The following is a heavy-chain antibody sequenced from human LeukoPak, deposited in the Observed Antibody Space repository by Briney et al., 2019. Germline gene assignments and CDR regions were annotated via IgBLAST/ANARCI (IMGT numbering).Heavy chain of an antibody. D-gene: IGHD6-13*01. J-gene: IGHJ1*01. CDR1: GGSISSSSYY. CDR2: IYYSGST. Sequence: SETLSLTCTVSGGSISSSSYYWGWIRQPPGKGLEWIGSIYYSGSTYYNPSLKSRVTISVDTSKNQFSLKLSSVTAADTAVYYCARDRGYSSSWYYFQHWGQGTLVTVSS. CDR3: ARDRGYSSSWYYFQH. V-gene: IGHV4-39*07.